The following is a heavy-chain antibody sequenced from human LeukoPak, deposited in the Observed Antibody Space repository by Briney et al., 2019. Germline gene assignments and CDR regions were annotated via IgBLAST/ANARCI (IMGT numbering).Heavy chain of an antibody. CDR3: ARDSTIFGVVTDNWFDP. V-gene: IGHV3-23*01. J-gene: IGHJ5*02. Sequence: GGSLRLSCAASGFTFSSYAMSWVRQAPGKGLEWVSAISGSGSSAYYADSVKGRFTISRDNSKNTLYLQMNSLRAEDTAVYYCARDSTIFGVVTDNWFDPWGQGTLVTVSS. CDR2: ISGSGSSA. CDR1: GFTFSSYA. D-gene: IGHD3-3*01.